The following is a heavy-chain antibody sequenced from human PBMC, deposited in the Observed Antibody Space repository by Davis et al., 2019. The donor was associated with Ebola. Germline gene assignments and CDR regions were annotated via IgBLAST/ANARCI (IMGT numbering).Heavy chain of an antibody. CDR2: ISSSSSYI. V-gene: IGHV3-21*01. J-gene: IGHJ4*02. CDR3: ARDFYDFWSGYYHYYLDY. D-gene: IGHD3-3*01. Sequence: GGSLRLSCAAPGFTFSSYSMNWVRQAPGKGLEWVSSISSSSSYIYYADSVKGRFTISRDNAKNSLYLQMNSLRAEDTAVYYCARDFYDFWSGYYHYYLDYWGQGTLVTVSS. CDR1: GFTFSSYS.